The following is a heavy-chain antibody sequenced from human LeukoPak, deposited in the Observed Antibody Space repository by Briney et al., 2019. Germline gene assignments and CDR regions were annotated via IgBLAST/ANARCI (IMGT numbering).Heavy chain of an antibody. V-gene: IGHV4-31*11. J-gene: IGHJ4*02. D-gene: IGHD2-2*01. CDR2: IHYSGTT. CDR1: GGSIRGGPYH. CDR3: ARADCSTTCYYFDD. Sequence: SETLFLTCAVSGGSIRGGPYHWSWIRQHPGKGLEWIGYIHYSGTTYYNPSLKSRVTISVDTSNNQFSLKLSSVSAADTAVYYCARADCSTTCYYFDDWGRGTLVTVSS.